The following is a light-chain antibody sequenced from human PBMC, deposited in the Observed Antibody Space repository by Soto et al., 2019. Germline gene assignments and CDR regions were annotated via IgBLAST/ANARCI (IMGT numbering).Light chain of an antibody. CDR1: QSLVYSDGNTY. J-gene: IGKJ1*01. CDR2: RVS. Sequence: DVVITQSPLSLPVTLGQPASISCWSSQSLVYSDGNTYLNWFHQRPGQSPRRLLYRVSNRDSGVPDKFSGSGSGTNFSLKISWVEADDVGVYYCMQGTHWPRTFGQGTKVEIK. CDR3: MQGTHWPRT. V-gene: IGKV2-30*01.